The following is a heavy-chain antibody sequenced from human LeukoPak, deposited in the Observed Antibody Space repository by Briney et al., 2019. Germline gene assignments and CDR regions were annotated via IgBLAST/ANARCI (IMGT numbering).Heavy chain of an antibody. V-gene: IGHV3-13*01. CDR3: AREPPRAIYYYMDV. CDR1: GFTFSSSD. CDR2: IGTASDT. J-gene: IGHJ6*03. Sequence: GGSLRLSYAPAGFTFSSSDMHSVSQPTRHGLGWHSTIGTASDTYYPGSVEGRFTLSRDNAKNSLYLQMNSLTAGDTAVYYCAREPPRAIYYYMDVWGKGTTVTVSS.